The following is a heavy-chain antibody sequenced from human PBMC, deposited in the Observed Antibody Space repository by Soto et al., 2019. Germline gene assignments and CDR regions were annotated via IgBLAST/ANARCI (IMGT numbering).Heavy chain of an antibody. CDR2: IYHSGST. Sequence: LSLTCAVSGGSISSGGYSWSWIRQPPGKGLEWIGYIYHSGSTYYNPSLKSRVTISVDRSKNQFSLKLSSVTAADTAVYYCARDRYSYGFSNWFDPWGQGTLVTVSS. V-gene: IGHV4-30-2*01. J-gene: IGHJ5*02. D-gene: IGHD5-18*01. CDR3: ARDRYSYGFSNWFDP. CDR1: GGSISSGGYS.